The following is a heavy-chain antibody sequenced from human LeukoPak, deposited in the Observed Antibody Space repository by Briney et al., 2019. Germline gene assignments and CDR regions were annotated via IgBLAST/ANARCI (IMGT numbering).Heavy chain of an antibody. Sequence: ASVKVSCKASGYTFTSYDINWVRQATGQGLEWMGWTNPNSGNTGYAQKFQGRVTMTRNTSISTAYMELSSLRSEDTAVYYCARGVAVAGTWDYYYYYGMDVWGQGTTVTVSS. J-gene: IGHJ6*02. CDR1: GYTFTSYD. CDR3: ARGVAVAGTWDYYYYYGMDV. CDR2: TNPNSGNT. D-gene: IGHD6-19*01. V-gene: IGHV1-8*01.